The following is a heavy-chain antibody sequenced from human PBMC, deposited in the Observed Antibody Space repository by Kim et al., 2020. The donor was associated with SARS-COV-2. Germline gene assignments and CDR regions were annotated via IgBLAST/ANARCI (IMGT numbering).Heavy chain of an antibody. CDR1: GGTFTSGHHF. J-gene: IGHJ3*01. Sequence: SETLSLTCSVSGGTFTSGHHFWTWIRQHPGKGLEWIGYVSNSGSTSYNPSLKNRVTVAIDTSKKQFSLNLNSVTAADTAGYYCARDRAPRGYDVFDFWG. CDR3: ARDRAPRGYDVFDF. V-gene: IGHV4-31*03. D-gene: IGHD2-15*01. CDR2: VSNSGST.